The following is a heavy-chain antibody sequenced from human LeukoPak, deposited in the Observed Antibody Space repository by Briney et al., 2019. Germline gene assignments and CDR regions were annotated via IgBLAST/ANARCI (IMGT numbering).Heavy chain of an antibody. Sequence: SGTLSLTCAVSGGSISSSNWWSWVRQPPGKGLEWIGEIYHSGSTNYNPSLKSRVTISVDKSKNQFSLKLSSVTAADTAVYFCARIRGAAGTSFFDSWGQGTLVTVSS. D-gene: IGHD6-13*01. J-gene: IGHJ4*02. V-gene: IGHV4-4*02. CDR2: IYHSGST. CDR1: GGSISSSNW. CDR3: ARIRGAAGTSFFDS.